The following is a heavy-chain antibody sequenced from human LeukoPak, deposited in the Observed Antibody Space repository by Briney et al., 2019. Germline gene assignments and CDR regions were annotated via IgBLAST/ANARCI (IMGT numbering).Heavy chain of an antibody. V-gene: IGHV3-23*01. CDR1: GFTFSSYA. J-gene: IGHJ4*02. CDR3: AKDRLYYYGSGSYPDY. CDR2: ISGSGGST. Sequence: PGRSLRLSCAASGFTFSSYAMSWVRQAPGKGLEWVSAISGSGGSTYYADSVKGRFTISRDNSKNTLYLQMNSLRVEDTAVYYCAKDRLYYYGSGSYPDYWGQGTLVTVSS. D-gene: IGHD3-10*01.